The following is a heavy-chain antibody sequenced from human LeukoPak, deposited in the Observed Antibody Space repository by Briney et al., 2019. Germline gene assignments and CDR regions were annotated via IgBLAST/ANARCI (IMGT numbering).Heavy chain of an antibody. CDR2: ISSSSSTI. CDR1: GFSFSSV. Sequence: GGSLRLSCAASGFSFSSVNWVRQAPGKGLEWVSYISSSSSTIYYADSVKGRFTMSRDNAKNSLYLQMNSLRAEDTAVYYCARWAYYMDVWGKGTTVTVSS. V-gene: IGHV3-48*04. CDR3: ARWAYYMDV. J-gene: IGHJ6*03.